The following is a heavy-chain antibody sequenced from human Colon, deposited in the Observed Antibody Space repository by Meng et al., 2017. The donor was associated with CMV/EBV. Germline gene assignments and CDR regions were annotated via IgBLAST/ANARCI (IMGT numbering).Heavy chain of an antibody. CDR1: GYTFIGYY. V-gene: IGHV1-2*02. CDR3: ARPVYSSSSINAFDI. CDR2: INPRSGGA. Sequence: ASVKVSCKTSGYTFIGYYMHWVRQAPGQGLEWMGWINPRSGGANYAQKFQGRVTMTRDTSISTAYMELRRLRSDDTAVYYCARPVYSSSSINAFDIWGQGTMVTVSS. J-gene: IGHJ3*02. D-gene: IGHD6-6*01.